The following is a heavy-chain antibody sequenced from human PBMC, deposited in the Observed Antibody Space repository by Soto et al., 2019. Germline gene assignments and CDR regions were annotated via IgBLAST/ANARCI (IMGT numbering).Heavy chain of an antibody. CDR1: GFSLSTYGMG. J-gene: IGHJ5*02. V-gene: IGHV2-5*02. CDR3: ARLTRGVFALDRLWEEFDA. Sequence: QITVKESGLTLVKPTETLTLTCTFSGFSLSTYGMGVGWIRQPPGKALEWLALIYWDDDKRYSPSLRSRLTVTKDTSQTQVALTMTNMDPVDTATYYCARLTRGVFALDRLWEEFDAWGQGTLVTVSS. D-gene: IGHD1-26*01. CDR2: IYWDDDK.